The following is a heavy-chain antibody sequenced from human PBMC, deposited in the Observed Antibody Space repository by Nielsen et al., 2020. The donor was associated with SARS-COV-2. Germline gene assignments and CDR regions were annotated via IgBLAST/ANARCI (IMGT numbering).Heavy chain of an antibody. CDR3: AAGLSHYYYYYYMDV. V-gene: IGHV1-3*01. CDR1: GYTFTSYA. J-gene: IGHJ6*03. D-gene: IGHD3/OR15-3a*01. CDR2: INAGNGNT. Sequence: ASVKVSCKASGYTFTSYAMHWVRQAPGQRLEWMGWINAGNGNTKYSQKFQGRVTITRDTSTSTAYMELSSLRSEDTAVYYCAAGLSHYYYYYYMDVWGKGTTVTVSS.